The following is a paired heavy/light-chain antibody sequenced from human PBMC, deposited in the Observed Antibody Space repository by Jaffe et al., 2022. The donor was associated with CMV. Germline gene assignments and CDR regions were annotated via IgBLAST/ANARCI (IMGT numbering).Heavy chain of an antibody. V-gene: IGHV1-2*02. D-gene: IGHD1-7*01. Sequence: QVQLVQSGAEVRQPGASVKVSCKTSGYTFSGYFLYWVRQAPGQGLEWMGWINPKSGGTNYAQKFQGRVTMTRDASISLVYMELSRLTSDDTAVYYCVREQGGTHQDGSHEFYNYYGMDVWGQGTTVTVSS. CDR3: VREQGGTHQDGSHEFYNYYGMDV. J-gene: IGHJ6*02. CDR2: INPKSGGT. CDR1: GYTFSGYF.
Light chain of an antibody. J-gene: IGKJ4*01. V-gene: IGKV3-20*01. CDR1: QNVPSTS. CDR2: GAS. CDR3: QHYGFSPPVT. Sequence: EIVLTQSPGTLSLSPGERAALSCRASQNVPSTSLAWYQQRPGQAPRLLIYGASTRAAGIPDRFSGSGSGTDFTLTISRLEPEDFAVYYCQHYGFSPPVTFGGGTKVEIK.